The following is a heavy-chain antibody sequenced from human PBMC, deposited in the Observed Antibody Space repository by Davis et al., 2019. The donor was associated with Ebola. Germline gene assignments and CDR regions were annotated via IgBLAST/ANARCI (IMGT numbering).Heavy chain of an antibody. CDR2: ISSSSSYI. V-gene: IGHV3-21*01. CDR3: ASWDDFWSGPTNHFDY. D-gene: IGHD3-3*01. J-gene: IGHJ4*02. Sequence: PGGSLRLSCAASGFTFSSYWMHWVRQAPGKGLEWVSSISSSSSYIYYADSVKGRFTISRDNAKNSLYLQMNSLRAEDTAVYYCASWDDFWSGPTNHFDYWGQGTLVTVSS. CDR1: GFTFSSYW.